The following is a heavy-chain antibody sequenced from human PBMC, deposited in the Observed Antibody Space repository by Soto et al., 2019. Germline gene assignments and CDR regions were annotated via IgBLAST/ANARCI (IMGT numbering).Heavy chain of an antibody. CDR2: ISSSSSYI. D-gene: IGHD2-2*01. CDR3: EAASDIVLVPAPGWFDP. V-gene: IGHV3-21*01. CDR1: GFTFSSYS. Sequence: PGGSLRLSCAASGFTFSSYSMNWVRQAPGKGLEWVSSISSSSSYIYYADSVKGRFTISRDNAKNSLYLQMNSLRAEDTAVYYCEAASDIVLVPAPGWFDPWGQGTLVTVSS. J-gene: IGHJ5*02.